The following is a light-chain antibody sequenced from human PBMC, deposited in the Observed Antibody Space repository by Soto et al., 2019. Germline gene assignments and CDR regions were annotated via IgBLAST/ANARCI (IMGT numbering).Light chain of an antibody. CDR3: GSWDSSLSAYV. V-gene: IGLV1-51*01. CDR1: SSNIGGNS. CDR2: DDD. Sequence: QSVMTQQPSGAAAPGQRVTISFSGSSSNIGGNSVSWYQQLPGTAPKLLIYDDDKRPSGIPDRFSGSKSGTSATLGITGFQTGDEADHYCGSWDSSLSAYVFGTGTKLTVL. J-gene: IGLJ1*01.